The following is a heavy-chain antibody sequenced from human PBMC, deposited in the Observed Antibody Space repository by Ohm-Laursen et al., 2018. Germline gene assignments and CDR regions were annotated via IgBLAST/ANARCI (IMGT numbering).Heavy chain of an antibody. CDR3: ARGGQQQVEDY. D-gene: IGHD6-13*01. V-gene: IGHV3-30*03. CDR2: ISYDGSNK. J-gene: IGHJ4*02. Sequence: SLRLSCSASGFTFSSYSMNWVRQAPGKGLEWVAVISYDGSNKYYADSVKGRFTISRDNSKNTLYLQMNSLRAEDTAVYYCARGGQQQVEDYWGQGTLVTVSS. CDR1: GFTFSSYS.